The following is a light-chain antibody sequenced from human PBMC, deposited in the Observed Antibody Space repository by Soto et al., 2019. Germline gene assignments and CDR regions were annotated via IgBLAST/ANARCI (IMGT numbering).Light chain of an antibody. CDR3: QKYNSALLT. CDR1: QSVSSN. CDR2: GAS. V-gene: IGKV3-15*01. Sequence: EIVMTQSPATLSVSPGERATLSCRASQSVSSNLAWYQQKPGQAPRLLIYGASTRATGIPARFSGSGSGTAFTPTISSLQSEDVATYYCQKYNSALLTFGGGTKVEIK. J-gene: IGKJ4*01.